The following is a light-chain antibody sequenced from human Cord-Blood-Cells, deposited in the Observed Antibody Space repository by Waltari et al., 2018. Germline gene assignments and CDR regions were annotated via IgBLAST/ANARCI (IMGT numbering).Light chain of an antibody. CDR2: DSS. J-gene: IGKJ5*01. V-gene: IGKV3-11*01. CDR1: QSVSSY. Sequence: EIVLTQSPATLSLSPGARATLSCRASQSVSSYLAWYQQKPGQAPRLLIYDSSNRATGIPAGFSCSGSVTDFTLTISSLEPEDFSVYYCQRHSNFGQGTRLEIK. CDR3: QRHSN.